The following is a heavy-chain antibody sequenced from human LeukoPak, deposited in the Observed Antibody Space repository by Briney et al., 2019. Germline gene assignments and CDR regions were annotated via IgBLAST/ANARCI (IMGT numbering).Heavy chain of an antibody. CDR2: ISTTGSSI. J-gene: IGHJ4*02. CDR1: GFTFSHYD. V-gene: IGHV3-48*03. D-gene: IGHD2-15*01. Sequence: GGSLRLSCAGSGFTFSHYDMNWFRQGPGKGLEWVSYISTTGSSIYYGDSVKGRFTISRDNAKNSLFLQMDSLRDEDTAIYYCVKDSPCSGGHYHADYWGQGTLVTVSS. CDR3: VKDSPCSGGHYHADY.